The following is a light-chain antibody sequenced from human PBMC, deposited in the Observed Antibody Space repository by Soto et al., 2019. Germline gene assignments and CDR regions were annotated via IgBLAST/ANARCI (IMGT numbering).Light chain of an antibody. CDR1: QSVSSY. V-gene: IGKV3-11*01. Sequence: EIVLTQSPATLSLSPGERATLSCRASQSVSSYFAWYHQKPGQAPRLLIYDASNRATGIPARFSGSGSGTDFTLTISSLEPEDFAVYYCQQRSNRPPLTFGGGTKVEIK. J-gene: IGKJ4*01. CDR2: DAS. CDR3: QQRSNRPPLT.